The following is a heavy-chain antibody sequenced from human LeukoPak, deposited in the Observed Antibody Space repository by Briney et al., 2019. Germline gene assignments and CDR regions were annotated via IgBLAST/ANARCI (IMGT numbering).Heavy chain of an antibody. CDR2: IYYSGST. Sequence: PSETLSLTCIVSGGSISSYYWSWIRQPPGKGLEWIGYIYYSGSTNYNPSLKSRVTISVDTSKNQFSLKVSSVTAADTAVYYCASTEIRGVSQSLDYWGQGTLVTVSS. D-gene: IGHD3-10*01. V-gene: IGHV4-59*01. CDR3: ASTEIRGVSQSLDY. CDR1: GGSISSYY. J-gene: IGHJ4*02.